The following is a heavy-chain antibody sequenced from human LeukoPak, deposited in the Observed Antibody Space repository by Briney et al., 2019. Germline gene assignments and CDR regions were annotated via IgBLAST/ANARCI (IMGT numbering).Heavy chain of an antibody. CDR2: IYYSGST. J-gene: IGHJ4*02. CDR3: ARGDPPIL. Sequence: PSETLSLTCTVSGGSISSYYWSWIRQPPGKGLEWIGYIYYSGSTSYNPSLKSRVTISVDTSKNQFSLKLSSVTAADTAVYYCARGDPPILWGQGTLVTVSS. V-gene: IGHV4-59*01. CDR1: GGSISSYY.